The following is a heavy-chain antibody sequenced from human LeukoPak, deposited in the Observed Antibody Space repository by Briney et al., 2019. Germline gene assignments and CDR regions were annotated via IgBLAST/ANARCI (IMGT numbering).Heavy chain of an antibody. Sequence: SETLSLTCTVSGGSISSSSYYWGWIRQPPGKGLEWIGYIYHSGSTYYNPSLKSRVTISVDRSKNQFSLKLSSVTVTDTAVYYCARGETQYCSSTSCYQEGGNNWFDPWGQGTLVTVSS. CDR2: IYHSGST. V-gene: IGHV4-30-2*01. D-gene: IGHD2-2*01. CDR1: GGSISSSSYY. CDR3: ARGETQYCSSTSCYQEGGNNWFDP. J-gene: IGHJ5*02.